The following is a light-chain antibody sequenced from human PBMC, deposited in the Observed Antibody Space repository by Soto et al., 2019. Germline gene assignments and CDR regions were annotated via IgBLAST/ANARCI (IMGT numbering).Light chain of an antibody. CDR3: GTWDSSLSGYVV. CDR1: SSNIGNNY. CDR2: ENN. J-gene: IGLJ2*01. Sequence: QTVVTQPPSVSAAPGQKVTISCSGSSSNIGNNYVSWYQQLPETAPKLLIYENNKRPSGIPDRFSGSKSGTSATLGITGLQTGDEADYYCGTWDSSLSGYVVFGGGTKLTVL. V-gene: IGLV1-51*02.